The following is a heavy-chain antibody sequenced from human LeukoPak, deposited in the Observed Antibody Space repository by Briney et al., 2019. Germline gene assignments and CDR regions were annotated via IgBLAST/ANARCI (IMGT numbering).Heavy chain of an antibody. Sequence: GGSLRLSCASSGFTFSDYYMTWIRQAPGKGLEWLSYISSTTGRITYYADSVKGRFTISRDNTKNSLFLQMVSLRVEDTAVYYCARYYSDAFDVWGQGTVVTVSS. CDR2: ISSTTGRIT. D-gene: IGHD3-10*01. CDR1: GFTFSDYY. V-gene: IGHV3-11*04. CDR3: ARYYSDAFDV. J-gene: IGHJ3*01.